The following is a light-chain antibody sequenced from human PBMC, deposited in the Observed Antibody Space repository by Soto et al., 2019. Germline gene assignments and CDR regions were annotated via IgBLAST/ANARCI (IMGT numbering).Light chain of an antibody. CDR2: LAS. V-gene: IGKV1-39*01. CDR1: QSISTY. J-gene: IGKJ5*01. CDR3: QQINTSPH. Sequence: RASQSISTYLNWYQQKPGRAPKLLIYLASTLQSGVQSRFRGSGSGTAFPLTLSSLQPADFATYFCQQINTSPHFGSGTRLEIK.